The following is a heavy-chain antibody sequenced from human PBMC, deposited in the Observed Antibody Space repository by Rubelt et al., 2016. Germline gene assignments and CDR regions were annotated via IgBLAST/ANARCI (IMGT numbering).Heavy chain of an antibody. CDR1: GFTFTTAG. V-gene: IGHV3-21*01. D-gene: IGHD3-3*01. J-gene: IGHJ4*02. Sequence: EVQLVESGGGLVKPGGSLKLSCAASGFTFTTAGMTWIRQAPGTGLEWVSTIVYSGDSQYYADSVKGRFTTSRDKTRNSLFLQMISRRADDTTIYYCASDGSEWSRDYWGQGTLVTVSS. CDR3: ASDGSEWSRDY. CDR2: IVYSGDSQ.